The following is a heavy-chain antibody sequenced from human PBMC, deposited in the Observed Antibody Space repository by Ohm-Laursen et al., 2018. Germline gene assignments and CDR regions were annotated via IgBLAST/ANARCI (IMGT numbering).Heavy chain of an antibody. D-gene: IGHD6-19*01. V-gene: IGHV3-9*01. CDR1: GFTFDDYA. J-gene: IGHJ4*02. CDR3: AKDTASSGWYGMDY. Sequence: SLRLSCAASGFTFDDYAMHWVRQAPGKGLEWVSGISWNSGSIGYADSVKGRFTISRDNAKNSLYLQMNSLRAEDTALYYCAKDTASSGWYGMDYWGQGTLVTVSS. CDR2: ISWNSGSI.